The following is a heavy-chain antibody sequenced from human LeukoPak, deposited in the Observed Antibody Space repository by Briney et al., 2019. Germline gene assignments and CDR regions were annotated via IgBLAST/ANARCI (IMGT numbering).Heavy chain of an antibody. CDR2: IYYSGST. CDR3: AREGGYSYGYDY. J-gene: IGHJ4*02. Sequence: SETLSLTCTVSGGSISSGGYYWSWIRQHPGKGLEWVGYIYYSGSTYYNPSLKSRVTISVDTSKNQFSLKLSSVTAADTAVYYCAREGGYSYGYDYWGQGTLVTVSS. CDR1: GGSISSGGYY. V-gene: IGHV4-31*03. D-gene: IGHD5-18*01.